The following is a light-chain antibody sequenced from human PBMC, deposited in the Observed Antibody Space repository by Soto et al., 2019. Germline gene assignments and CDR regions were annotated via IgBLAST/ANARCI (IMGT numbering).Light chain of an antibody. CDR2: LNSDGNH. Sequence: QPVLTQSPSASASLGASVKLTCTLSSGHSSYAIAWHQQQPEKGPRYLMKLNSDGNHSKGDGIPDRFSGSSSGAERSLTISSLQSEDEADYYCQTWGTGIVVFGGGTKLTVL. J-gene: IGLJ2*01. CDR3: QTWGTGIVV. CDR1: SGHSSYA. V-gene: IGLV4-69*01.